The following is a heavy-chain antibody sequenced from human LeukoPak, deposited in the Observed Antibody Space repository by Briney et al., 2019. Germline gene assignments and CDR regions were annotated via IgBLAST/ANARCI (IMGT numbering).Heavy chain of an antibody. CDR2: ISSSSSYI. J-gene: IGHJ4*02. CDR1: GFTFSSYS. V-gene: IGHV3-21*01. CDR3: ARDAPLGGFDY. Sequence: GGSLRLSCAASGFTFSSYSMNWVRQAPGKGLEWVSSISSSSSYIYYADSVKSRFTISRDNAKNSLYLQMNSLRAEGTAVYYCARDAPLGGFDYWGQGTLVTVSS. D-gene: IGHD3-10*01.